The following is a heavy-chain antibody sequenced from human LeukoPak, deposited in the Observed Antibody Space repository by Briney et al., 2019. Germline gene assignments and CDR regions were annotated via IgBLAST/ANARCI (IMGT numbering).Heavy chain of an antibody. Sequence: APVKVSCKASGGTFSSYAISWVRQAPGQGLEWMGRIIPILGIANYAQKFQGRVTMTRDTSISTAYMDLSRLRSDDTAVFYCARTYCTNDICSWYFDLWGRGTLVTVSS. D-gene: IGHD2-8*01. CDR3: ARTYCTNDICSWYFDL. CDR2: IIPILGIA. CDR1: GGTFSSYA. V-gene: IGHV1-69*04. J-gene: IGHJ2*01.